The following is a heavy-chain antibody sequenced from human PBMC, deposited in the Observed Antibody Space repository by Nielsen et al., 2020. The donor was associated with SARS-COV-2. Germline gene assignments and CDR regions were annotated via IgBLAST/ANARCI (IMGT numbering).Heavy chain of an antibody. CDR3: ARGWYYYDSSDY. Sequence: GGSLRLSCAASGFTFSSYAMHWVRQAPGKGLEWVAVISYDGSNKYYADSVKGRFTISRDNSKNTLYLQMNSLRAEDTAVYYCARGWYYYDSSDYWGQGTLVTVSS. D-gene: IGHD3-22*01. CDR2: ISYDGSNK. V-gene: IGHV3-30-3*01. CDR1: GFTFSSYA. J-gene: IGHJ4*02.